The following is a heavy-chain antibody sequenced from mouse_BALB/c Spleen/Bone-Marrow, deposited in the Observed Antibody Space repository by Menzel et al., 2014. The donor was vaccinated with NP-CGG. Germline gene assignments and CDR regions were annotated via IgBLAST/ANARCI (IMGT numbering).Heavy chain of an antibody. CDR2: ISSGGSNT. D-gene: IGHD2-2*01. CDR3: ARQRGYAYAMDY. J-gene: IGHJ4*01. CDR1: GFAFSGYD. V-gene: IGHV5-12-1*01. Sequence: DVVLVESGGGLVKPGGSLKPSCAASGFAFSGYDMSWVRQTPEKRLEWVAYISSGGSNTYYPDTVKGRFTISRDNAKNTLYLQMNSLKSEDTAMYYCARQRGYAYAMDYWGQGTSVTVSS.